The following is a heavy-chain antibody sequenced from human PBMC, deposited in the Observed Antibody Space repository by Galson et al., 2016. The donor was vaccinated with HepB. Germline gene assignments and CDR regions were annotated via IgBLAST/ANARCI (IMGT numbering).Heavy chain of an antibody. J-gene: IGHJ6*02. CDR2: FDPEDGKT. V-gene: IGHV1-24*01. CDR3: ATGSNDYYQNGMDV. CDR1: GYLLTELS. D-gene: IGHD1-1*01. Sequence: SVKVSCKVSGYLLTELSIHWVREAPGKELEWVGGFDPEDGKTIYNQKFQGRVTMTEDTSRDTAYMELSTLRSEDTAVYYCATGSNDYYQNGMDVWGQGTTVIVSS.